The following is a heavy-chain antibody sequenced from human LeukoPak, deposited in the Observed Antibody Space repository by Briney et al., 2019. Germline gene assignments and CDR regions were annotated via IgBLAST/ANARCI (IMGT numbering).Heavy chain of an antibody. J-gene: IGHJ4*02. CDR3: ARGSITMVRGVIRPSLLIDY. V-gene: IGHV1-2*06. D-gene: IGHD3-10*01. Sequence: ASVKVSCKASGYTFTGYYMHWVRQAPGQGLEWMGRINPNSGGTNYAQKFQGRVTMTRDTSISTAYMELSRLRSDDTAVYYCARGSITMVRGVIRPSLLIDYWGQGTLVTVSS. CDR1: GYTFTGYY. CDR2: INPNSGGT.